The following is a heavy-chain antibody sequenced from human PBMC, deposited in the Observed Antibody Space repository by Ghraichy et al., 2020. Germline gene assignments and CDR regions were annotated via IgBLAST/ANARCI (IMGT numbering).Heavy chain of an antibody. V-gene: IGHV4-34*01. CDR1: GGSFSGYY. Sequence: SETLSLTCAVYGGSFSGYYWSWIRQPPGKGLEWIGEINHSGSTNYNPSLKSRVTISVDTSKNQFSLKLSSVTAADTAVYYCARGKSWITMIVVVPYYYGMDVWGQGTTVTVSS. CDR3: ARGKSWITMIVVVPYYYGMDV. D-gene: IGHD3-22*01. J-gene: IGHJ6*02. CDR2: INHSGST.